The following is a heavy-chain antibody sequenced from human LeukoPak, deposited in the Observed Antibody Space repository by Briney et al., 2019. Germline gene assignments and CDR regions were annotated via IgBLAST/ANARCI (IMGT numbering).Heavy chain of an antibody. J-gene: IGHJ4*02. V-gene: IGHV1-2*02. CDR3: ARAKANWGSGDY. Sequence: ASVTVSFKASEYTFTDYYVHWVRQAPGQGLEWMGWINPNTGGANYAQKFQGRVTMTRDTSISTGYLDLSGLRSDDTAVYYCARAKANWGSGDYWGQGTLVTVSS. D-gene: IGHD7-27*01. CDR2: INPNTGGA. CDR1: EYTFTDYY.